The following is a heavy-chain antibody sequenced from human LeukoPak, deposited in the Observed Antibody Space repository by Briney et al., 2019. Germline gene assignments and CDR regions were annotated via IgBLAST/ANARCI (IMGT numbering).Heavy chain of an antibody. CDR1: GFTFSSYG. Sequence: PGGSLRLSCAASGFTFSSYGMHWVRQAPGKGLEWVAVISYDGSNKYYADSVKGRFTISRDNSKNTLYLQMNSLRAEDTAVYYCAKVYSGYGHLDYWGQGTLVTVSS. CDR3: AKVYSGYGHLDY. V-gene: IGHV3-30*18. J-gene: IGHJ4*02. D-gene: IGHD5-12*01. CDR2: ISYDGSNK.